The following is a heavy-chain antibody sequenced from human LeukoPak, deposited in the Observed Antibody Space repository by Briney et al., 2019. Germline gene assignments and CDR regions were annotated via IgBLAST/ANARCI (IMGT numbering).Heavy chain of an antibody. CDR3: ARDYYGSGKRGSRFDP. Sequence: GASVKVSCTASGGTFSSYDISWVRQAPGQGLEWMGGIIPIFGTANYAQKVQGRVTITADESTSTAYMELSSLGSEDTAVYYCARDYYGSGKRGSRFDPWGQGTLVTVSS. D-gene: IGHD3-10*01. V-gene: IGHV1-69*01. CDR2: IIPIFGTA. CDR1: GGTFSSYD. J-gene: IGHJ5*02.